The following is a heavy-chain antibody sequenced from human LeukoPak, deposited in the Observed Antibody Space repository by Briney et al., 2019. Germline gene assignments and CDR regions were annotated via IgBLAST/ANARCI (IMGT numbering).Heavy chain of an antibody. Sequence: GGSLRLSCAASGFTFSNAWMSWVRQAPGKGLEWVGRIKSKTDGGTTDYAAPVKGRFTISRDDSKNTLYLQMNSLRTEDTAVYYCTTDVDYDFWSGYYKSIRLDYWGQGTLVTVSS. J-gene: IGHJ4*02. CDR2: IKSKTDGGTT. V-gene: IGHV3-15*01. D-gene: IGHD3-3*01. CDR1: GFTFSNAW. CDR3: TTDVDYDFWSGYYKSIRLDY.